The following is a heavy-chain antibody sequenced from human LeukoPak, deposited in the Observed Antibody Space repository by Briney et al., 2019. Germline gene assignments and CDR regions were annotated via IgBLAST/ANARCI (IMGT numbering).Heavy chain of an antibody. J-gene: IGHJ1*01. Sequence: PSQTLSLTCTVSGGSISSGDYYWSWIRQPPGKGLEWIGYIYYSGSTNYNPSLKSRVTISVDTSKNQFSLKLSSVTAADTAVYYCASYCSSTSCYGYFQHWGQGTLVTVSS. CDR2: IYYSGST. V-gene: IGHV4-30-4*08. CDR1: GGSISSGDYY. CDR3: ASYCSSTSCYGYFQH. D-gene: IGHD2-2*01.